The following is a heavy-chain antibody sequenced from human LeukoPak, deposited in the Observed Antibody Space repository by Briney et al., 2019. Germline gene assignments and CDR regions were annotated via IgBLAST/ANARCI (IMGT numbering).Heavy chain of an antibody. D-gene: IGHD3-22*01. CDR1: GGSISSSNW. J-gene: IGHJ3*02. CDR2: IYYSGST. CDR3: ARGEFYESGGSYSPPPAPTDGFDI. V-gene: IGHV4-4*02. Sequence: SGTLSLTCAVSGGSISSSNWWSWIRQPPGKGLEWIGYIYYSGSTKYNPSLKSRVTISVDTSKNQFSLNLSSVTAADTAVYYCARGEFYESGGSYSPPPAPTDGFDIWGQGTMVTVSS.